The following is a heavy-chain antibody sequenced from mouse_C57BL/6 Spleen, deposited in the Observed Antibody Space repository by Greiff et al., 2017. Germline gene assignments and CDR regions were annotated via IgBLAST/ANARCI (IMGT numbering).Heavy chain of an antibody. J-gene: IGHJ2*01. CDR2: ISSGGDYI. Sequence: EVMLVESGEGLVKPGGSLKLSCAASGFTFSSYAMSWVRQTPEKRLEWVAYISSGGDYIYYADTVKGRFTISRDNARNTLYLQMSSLKSEDTAMYYCTRYRDYYGSSYVDYWGQGTTLTVSS. CDR3: TRYRDYYGSSYVDY. V-gene: IGHV5-9-1*02. CDR1: GFTFSSYA. D-gene: IGHD1-1*01.